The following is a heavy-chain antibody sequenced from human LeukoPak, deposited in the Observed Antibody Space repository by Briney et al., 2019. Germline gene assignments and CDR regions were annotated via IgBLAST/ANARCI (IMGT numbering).Heavy chain of an antibody. CDR2: ISDSGGST. CDR1: GFTFSSYA. CDR3: AKDVVGATMNCFDY. D-gene: IGHD1-26*01. V-gene: IGHV3-23*01. J-gene: IGHJ4*02. Sequence: GGSLRLSCAASGFTFSSYAMSWVRQAPGKGLEWVSAISDSGGSTYYADSVKGRFTISRDNSKDTLYLQMNSLRAEHTAVYYCAKDVVGATMNCFDYWGQGTLVTVSS.